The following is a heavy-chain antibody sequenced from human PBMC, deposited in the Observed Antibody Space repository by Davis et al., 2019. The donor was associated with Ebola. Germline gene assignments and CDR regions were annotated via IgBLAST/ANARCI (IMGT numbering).Heavy chain of an antibody. CDR2: IVVGSGNT. D-gene: IGHD3-22*01. Sequence: SVQVSCKASGFTFTSSAMQWVRQARGQRLEWIGWIVVGSGNTNYAQKFQERVTITRDMSTSTAYMELSSLRSEDTAVYYCAAEGGSRNYDSSGYYQFDYWGQGTLVTVSS. CDR1: GFTFTSSA. V-gene: IGHV1-58*02. CDR3: AAEGGSRNYDSSGYYQFDY. J-gene: IGHJ4*02.